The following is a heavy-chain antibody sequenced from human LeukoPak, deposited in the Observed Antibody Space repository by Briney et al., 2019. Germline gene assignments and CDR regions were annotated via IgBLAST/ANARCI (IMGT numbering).Heavy chain of an antibody. V-gene: IGHV5-51*01. CDR1: GYSFSNYW. J-gene: IGHJ4*02. CDR2: IYPGDYDT. CDR3: ARAPTSVSNPYYFDS. Sequence: GESLKISCKGSGYSFSNYWIAWVRQMPGKVLEYMGIIYPGDYDTRYSPSFRGQVTISVDKSISTAYLQWTSLKASDTAIYYCARAPTSVSNPYYFDSWGQGTLVTVSS. D-gene: IGHD4-11*01.